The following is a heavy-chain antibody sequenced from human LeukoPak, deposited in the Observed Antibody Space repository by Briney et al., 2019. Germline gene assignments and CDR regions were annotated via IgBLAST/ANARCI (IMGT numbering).Heavy chain of an antibody. CDR2: ISAYNGNT. V-gene: IGHV1-18*01. J-gene: IGHJ4*02. D-gene: IGHD3-3*01. CDR1: GYTFTSYG. Sequence: ASVKVSCKASGYTFTSYGISWVRQAPGQGLEWMGWISAYNGNTNYAQKLQGRVTMTTDTSTSTAYMELRSLRSDDTAVYYCARGPSGDFWSGYSADTLDYWGQGTLVTVSS. CDR3: ARGPSGDFWSGYSADTLDY.